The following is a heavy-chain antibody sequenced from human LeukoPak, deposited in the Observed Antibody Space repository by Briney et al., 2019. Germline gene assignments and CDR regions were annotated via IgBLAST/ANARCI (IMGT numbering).Heavy chain of an antibody. CDR1: GGSFSGYY. V-gene: IGHV4-34*01. D-gene: IGHD3-16*02. Sequence: SETLSLTCVVYGGSFSGYYWSWIRQPPGKGLEWIGEINHSGSTNYNPSLKSRVTISVDTSKNQFSLKLSSVTAADTAVYYCARAGRVWGSYRPIDYWGQGTLVTVSS. J-gene: IGHJ4*02. CDR3: ARAGRVWGSYRPIDY. CDR2: INHSGST.